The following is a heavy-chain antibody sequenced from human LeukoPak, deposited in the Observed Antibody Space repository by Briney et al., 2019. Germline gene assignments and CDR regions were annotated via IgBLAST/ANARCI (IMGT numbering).Heavy chain of an antibody. Sequence: SETLSLTCTVSGGSLSSYYWSWIRQPAGKGLEWIGYIYYSGSTNYNPSLTSRVTISVDTSKNQFSLKLSSVTAADTAVYYCARCTKSYDILTGYPTNWYFDLWGRGTLVTVSS. J-gene: IGHJ2*01. CDR1: GGSLSSYY. D-gene: IGHD3-9*01. V-gene: IGHV4-59*01. CDR3: ARCTKSYDILTGYPTNWYFDL. CDR2: IYYSGST.